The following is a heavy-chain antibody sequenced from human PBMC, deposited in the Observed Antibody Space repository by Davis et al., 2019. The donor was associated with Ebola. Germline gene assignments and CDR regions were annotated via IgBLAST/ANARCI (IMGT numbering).Heavy chain of an antibody. D-gene: IGHD4-17*01. CDR3: ARVADDYGDYGGFDY. Sequence: PGGSLRLSCAASGFTFSRYAMSWVRQAPGKGLEWVSAISGSAAATYYADSVKGRFTISRDNSKNTMYLQMNSLRAEDTAVYYCARVADDYGDYGGFDYWGQGTLVTVSS. J-gene: IGHJ4*02. CDR2: ISGSAAAT. CDR1: GFTFSRYA. V-gene: IGHV3-23*01.